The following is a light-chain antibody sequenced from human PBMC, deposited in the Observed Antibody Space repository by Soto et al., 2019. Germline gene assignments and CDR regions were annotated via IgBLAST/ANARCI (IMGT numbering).Light chain of an antibody. CDR2: GVS. J-gene: IGLJ1*01. Sequence: LTQPRSVSASPGQSVTISCTGTRSDVGGYNYVSWYQHHPGKAPKLMIYGVSARPSGVPDRFSGSKSGNTASLTISGLQAEDEADYYCQSYDSSLSGYVFGTGTKVTVL. CDR3: QSYDSSLSGYV. CDR1: RSDVGGYNY. V-gene: IGLV2-11*01.